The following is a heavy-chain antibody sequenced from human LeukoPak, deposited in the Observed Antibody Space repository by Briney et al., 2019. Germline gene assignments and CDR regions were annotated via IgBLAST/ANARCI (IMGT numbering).Heavy chain of an antibody. CDR1: AFTVRSIY. V-gene: IGHV3-53*01. J-gene: IGHJ3*02. CDR3: ASEETYMGGRVFDI. D-gene: IGHD3-16*01. Sequence: PGGSLRLSCAASAFTVRSIYVSWVRQAPRRGLWRVSVIYSGGSPYYAASVKGRFTISRDTSKNTVYLQMTSLRAEDTALYYCASEETYMGGRVFDISGQRKMGTVSS. CDR2: IYSGGSP.